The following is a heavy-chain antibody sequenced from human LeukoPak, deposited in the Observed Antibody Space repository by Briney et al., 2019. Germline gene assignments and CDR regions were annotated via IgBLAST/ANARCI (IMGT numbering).Heavy chain of an antibody. CDR3: AKGFVTATDY. J-gene: IGHJ4*02. D-gene: IGHD2-21*02. Sequence: GGSLRLSCAASGFTFSSYGMHWVRQAPGKGLEWVAVISYDGSNKYYADSVKGRFTISRDNSKSTLYLQMNSLRTEDTAVYYCAKGFVTATDYWGQGTLVTVSS. V-gene: IGHV3-30*18. CDR2: ISYDGSNK. CDR1: GFTFSSYG.